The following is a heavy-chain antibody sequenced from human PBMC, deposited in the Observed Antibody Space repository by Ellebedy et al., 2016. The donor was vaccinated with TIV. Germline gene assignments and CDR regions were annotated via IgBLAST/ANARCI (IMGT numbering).Heavy chain of an antibody. CDR2: VFPGTYDT. V-gene: IGHV5-51*01. CDR3: VIAVAGNSWSAP. Sequence: GESLKISCKGSGYSFTSYWIAWVRQMPGNGLECMAIVFPGTYDTRYSPSFQGQVTISVAKSFNIAYLQWSSLKASDTALYYGVIAVAGNSWSAPWGQGTLVTVSS. D-gene: IGHD6-19*01. CDR1: GYSFTSYW. J-gene: IGHJ5*02.